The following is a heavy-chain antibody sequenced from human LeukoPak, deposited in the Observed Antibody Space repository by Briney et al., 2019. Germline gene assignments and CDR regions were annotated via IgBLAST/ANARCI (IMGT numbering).Heavy chain of an antibody. V-gene: IGHV4-34*01. Sequence: SETLSLTCAVYGGSFSGYYWSWIRQPPGKGLEWIGEINHSGSTNYNPSLKSRVTISVDTSKNQFSLKLSSVTAADTAVYCCARGLQWLSAFDIWGQGTMVTVSS. CDR1: GGSFSGYY. CDR2: INHSGST. CDR3: ARGLQWLSAFDI. J-gene: IGHJ3*02. D-gene: IGHD6-19*01.